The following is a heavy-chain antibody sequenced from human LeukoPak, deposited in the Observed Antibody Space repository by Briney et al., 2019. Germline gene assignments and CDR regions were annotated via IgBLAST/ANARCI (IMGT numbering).Heavy chain of an antibody. J-gene: IGHJ4*02. CDR3: ARARWPTRSGWNYFDY. D-gene: IGHD6-19*01. Sequence: GGSLRLSCAASGFTFSSYWMSWVRQAPGKGLEWVANIREDGSEKYYMDSVKGRFTISRDNAENSLYLQMNSLRAEDTAVYYCARARWPTRSGWNYFDYWGRGTLVTVSS. CDR2: IREDGSEK. V-gene: IGHV3-7*01. CDR1: GFTFSSYW.